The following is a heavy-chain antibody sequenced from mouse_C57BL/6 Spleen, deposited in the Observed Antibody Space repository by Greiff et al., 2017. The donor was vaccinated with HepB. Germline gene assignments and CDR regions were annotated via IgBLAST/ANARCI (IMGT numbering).Heavy chain of an antibody. J-gene: IGHJ2*01. D-gene: IGHD1-1*01. CDR3: ARVGYYGEYYFDY. V-gene: IGHV1-42*01. Sequence: VQLQQSGPELVKPGASVKISCKASGYSFTGYYMNWVKQSPEKSLEWIGEINPSTGGTTYNQKFKAKATLTVDKSSSTAYMQLKSLISEDSAVYYCARVGYYGEYYFDYWGQGTTLTVSS. CDR2: INPSTGGT. CDR1: GYSFTGYY.